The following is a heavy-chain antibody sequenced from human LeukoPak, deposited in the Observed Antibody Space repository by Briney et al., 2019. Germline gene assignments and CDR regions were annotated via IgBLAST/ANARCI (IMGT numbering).Heavy chain of an antibody. V-gene: IGHV4-34*01. CDR3: ARLIYGDSRYYFDY. CDR2: INHSGST. Sequence: SETLSLTCAVYGGSFSGYYWSWIRQPPGKGLEWIGEINHSGSTNYNPSLKSRVTISVDTSKNQFSLKLSSVTAADTAVYYCARLIYGDSRYYFDYWGQGTLVTVSS. CDR1: GGSFSGYY. J-gene: IGHJ4*02. D-gene: IGHD4-17*01.